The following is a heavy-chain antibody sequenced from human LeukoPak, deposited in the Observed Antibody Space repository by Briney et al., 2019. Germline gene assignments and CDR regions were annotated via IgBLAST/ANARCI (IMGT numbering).Heavy chain of an antibody. J-gene: IGHJ4*02. V-gene: IGHV4-4*07. CDR3: ARPLDY. CDR2: IYISGSGST. Sequence: SETLSLTCTVSGGSISSYYWSWIRQPAGKGLEWIGRIYISGSGSTNYNPSLKSRVTMSVDTSKNQFSLKLSSVTAADTAVYYCARPLDYWGQGTLVTVSS. CDR1: GGSISSYY.